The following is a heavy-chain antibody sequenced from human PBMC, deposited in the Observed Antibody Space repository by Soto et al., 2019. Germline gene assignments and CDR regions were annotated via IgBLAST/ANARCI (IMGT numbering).Heavy chain of an antibody. CDR2: IYYSGST. CDR3: AGYGRTLNRAAALYYYYGMDV. Sequence: PSETLSLTCTVSGGSISRYYWSWIRQPPGKGLEWIGYIYYSGSTNYNPSLKSRVTISVDTSKNQFSLKLSSVTAADTAVYYCAGYGRTLNRAAALYYYYGMDVWGQGTTVTSP. V-gene: IGHV4-59*01. J-gene: IGHJ6*02. D-gene: IGHD6-13*01. CDR1: GGSISRYY.